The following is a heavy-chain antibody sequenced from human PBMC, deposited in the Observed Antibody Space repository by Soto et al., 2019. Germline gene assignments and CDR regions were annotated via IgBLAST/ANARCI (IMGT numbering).Heavy chain of an antibody. CDR3: TRANWYSEY. CDR1: GGSISNHY. D-gene: IGHD7-27*01. V-gene: IGHV4-59*11. CDR2: IHYNGNT. J-gene: IGHJ4*02. Sequence: QVQLQESGPGLVKPSETLSLTCSVSGGSISNHYWSWIRQPPGKGLEWIGYIHYNGNTNYNPSLKSRITMSVDTSRNQIYLKLTTVTAADTAVYYCTRANWYSEYWGQGTLVTVSS.